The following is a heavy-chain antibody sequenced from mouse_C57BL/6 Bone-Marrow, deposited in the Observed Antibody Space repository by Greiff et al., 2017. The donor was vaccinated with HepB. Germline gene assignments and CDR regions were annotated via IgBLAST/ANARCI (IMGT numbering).Heavy chain of an antibody. CDR1: GYAFSSSW. CDR2: IYPGDGDT. J-gene: IGHJ2*01. D-gene: IGHD2-1*01. V-gene: IGHV1-82*01. CDR3: AVYGNYDY. Sequence: QVQLQQSGPELVKPGASVKISCKASGYAFSSSWMNWVKQRPGKGLEWIGRIYPGDGDTNYNGKFKGKATLTADKSSSTAYMQLSSLTSEDSAVYFCAVYGNYDYWGRGTALTVSS.